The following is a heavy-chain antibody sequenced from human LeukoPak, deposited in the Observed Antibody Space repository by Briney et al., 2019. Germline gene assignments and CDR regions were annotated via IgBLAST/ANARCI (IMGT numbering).Heavy chain of an antibody. CDR1: GGSISSYY. J-gene: IGHJ4*02. CDR3: ARAVPPKDQLLWFESTQYYFDY. Sequence: PSETLSLTCTVSGGSISSYYWSWIRQPPGKGLEWIGYIYNSGSTNYNPSLKSRVTMSVDTSKNQFSLKLSSVTAADTAVYCCARAVPPKDQLLWFESTQYYFDYWGQGTLVTASS. CDR2: IYNSGST. V-gene: IGHV4-59*01. D-gene: IGHD3-10*01.